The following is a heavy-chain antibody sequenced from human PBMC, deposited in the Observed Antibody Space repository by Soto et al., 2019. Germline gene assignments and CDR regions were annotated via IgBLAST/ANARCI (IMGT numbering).Heavy chain of an antibody. CDR1: GFTFGDYA. CDR3: TRGSSRVSITMVRGVIITGAWFDP. D-gene: IGHD3-10*01. CDR2: IRSKAYGGTT. Sequence: GGSLRLSCTASGFTFGDYAMSWFRQAPGKGLEWVGFIRSKAYGGTTEYAASVNGRFTIPRDDSKSIAYLQMNSLKTEDTAVYYCTRGSSRVSITMVRGVIITGAWFDPWGQGTLVTVSS. J-gene: IGHJ5*02. V-gene: IGHV3-49*03.